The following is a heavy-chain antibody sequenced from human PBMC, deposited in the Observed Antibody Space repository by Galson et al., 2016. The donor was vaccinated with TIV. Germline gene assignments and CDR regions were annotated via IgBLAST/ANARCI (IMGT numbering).Heavy chain of an antibody. CDR2: ITYYGSDK. D-gene: IGHD3-22*01. J-gene: IGHJ4*02. CDR3: ARGRDYYDTSVYYLFDY. Sequence: SLRLSCAVSGFTFSTFAIHWVRQAPGKGLEWVAVITYYGSDKYYAESVKGRFTISRDNSKKTVYLQVNSLGAEDTAVYYCARGRDYYDTSVYYLFDYWGQGTLVTVSS. CDR1: GFTFSTFA. V-gene: IGHV3-30*04.